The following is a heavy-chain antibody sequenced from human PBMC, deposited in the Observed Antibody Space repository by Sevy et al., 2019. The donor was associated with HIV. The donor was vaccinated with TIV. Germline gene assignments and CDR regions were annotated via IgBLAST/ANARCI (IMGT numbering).Heavy chain of an antibody. V-gene: IGHV3-48*02. J-gene: IGHJ3*02. D-gene: IGHD3-22*01. CDR2: ISSSSSTI. CDR1: GFTFSSYS. Sequence: GGSLRLSCAASGFTFSSYSMNWVRQAPGKGLEWVSYISSSSSTIYYADSVKGRFTISRDNAKNSLYLQMNSLRDEDTAVYYCATGLYYDSSGLTFNDAFDIWGQRTLVTVSS. CDR3: ATGLYYDSSGLTFNDAFDI.